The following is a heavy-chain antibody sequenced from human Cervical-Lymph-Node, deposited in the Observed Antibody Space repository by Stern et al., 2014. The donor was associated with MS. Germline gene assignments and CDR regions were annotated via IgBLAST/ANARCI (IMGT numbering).Heavy chain of an antibody. J-gene: IGHJ4*02. CDR3: TREATAHSGTFDF. D-gene: IGHD1-14*01. V-gene: IGHV1-69*01. Sequence: VQLVQSGAGMKKPGSSVKVSCKASGGSFSSYAVNWVRQAPGQAPEWMGGIIPMFGAANYAQKFQGRVTLIADESTSTVYMEMISLTSEDTAVYYCTREATAHSGTFDFWGQGTLVNV. CDR1: GGSFSSYA. CDR2: IIPMFGAA.